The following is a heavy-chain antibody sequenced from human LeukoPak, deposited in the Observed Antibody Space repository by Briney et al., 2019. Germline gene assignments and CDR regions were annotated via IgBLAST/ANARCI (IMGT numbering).Heavy chain of an antibody. CDR1: GFTFSLYS. Sequence: EGSLRLSCAASGFTFSLYSLNWVRQAPGMGLEWVSYISGSSTIDYADSVKGRFTISRDNAKNSLYLQMDSLRAEDTAAYYCARGVGAFEIWGQGTMVTVSS. J-gene: IGHJ3*02. CDR2: ISGSSTI. CDR3: ARGVGAFEI. V-gene: IGHV3-48*01.